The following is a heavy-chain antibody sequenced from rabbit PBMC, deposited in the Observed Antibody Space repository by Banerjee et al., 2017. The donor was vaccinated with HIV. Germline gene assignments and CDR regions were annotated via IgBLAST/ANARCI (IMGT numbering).Heavy chain of an antibody. Sequence: QEQLVEYGGDLVQPEGSLTLTCKASGFTISSSYWMSWVRQAPGKGLEWIGCIYAGSSGTTYYASWAKGRFTISKPSSTAVTLQMTNLTAADTATYFCARDLAGVIGWNFNLWGPGTLVTVS. D-gene: IGHD4-1*01. V-gene: IGHV1S45*01. J-gene: IGHJ4*01. CDR3: ARDLAGVIGWNFNL. CDR2: IYAGSSGTT. CDR1: GFTISSSYW.